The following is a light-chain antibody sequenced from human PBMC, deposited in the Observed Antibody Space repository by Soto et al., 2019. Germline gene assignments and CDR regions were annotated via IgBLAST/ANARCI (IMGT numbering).Light chain of an antibody. V-gene: IGLV1-44*01. CDR2: SNN. J-gene: IGLJ1*01. Sequence: QSVLTQPPSASGTPGQRVTISCSGSNSNIGSNTVNWYQQLPGTAPKLLIYSNNQRPSGVPDRFSGSKSGTSASLAISGLQSEDEADYYCAAWDDRLNGHYVFGTGTKVTVL. CDR3: AAWDDRLNGHYV. CDR1: NSNIGSNT.